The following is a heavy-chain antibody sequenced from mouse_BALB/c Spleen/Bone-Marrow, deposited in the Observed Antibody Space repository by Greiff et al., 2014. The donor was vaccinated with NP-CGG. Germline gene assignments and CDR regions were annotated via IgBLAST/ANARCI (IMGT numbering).Heavy chain of an antibody. J-gene: IGHJ1*01. CDR1: GFTFSDYY. V-gene: IGHV5-4*02. Sequence: EVMLVKSGGGLMKPGGSLKLSCAASGFTFSDYYMYWVRQTPEKRLEWVATISNGGSYTYYPDSVKGRFTISRDNDKNNLYLQMSSLKSEDTAMYYCARDSLYYYGSSYGYFDVWGAGTTVTVSS. CDR3: ARDSLYYYGSSYGYFDV. CDR2: ISNGGSYT. D-gene: IGHD1-1*01.